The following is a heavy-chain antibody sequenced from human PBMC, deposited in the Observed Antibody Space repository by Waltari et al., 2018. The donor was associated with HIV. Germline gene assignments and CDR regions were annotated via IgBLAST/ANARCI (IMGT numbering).Heavy chain of an antibody. Sequence: EVQLVESAGGAVQPGGSLRPSCVASTFTLSNYEMNWVRQAPGKDLEWISYISGSGSTIYYSDSVKGRFTISRDNAKNSLYLRMNYLTAEDTAIYYCARDGHHGVTKRGNAFDLWGQGTMVTVSP. V-gene: IGHV3-48*03. CDR2: ISGSGSTI. CDR3: ARDGHHGVTKRGNAFDL. CDR1: TFTLSNYE. J-gene: IGHJ3*01. D-gene: IGHD2-21*02.